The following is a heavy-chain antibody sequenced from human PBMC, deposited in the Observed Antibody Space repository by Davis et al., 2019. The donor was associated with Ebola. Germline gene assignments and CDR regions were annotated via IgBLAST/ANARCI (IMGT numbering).Heavy chain of an antibody. Sequence: PGGSLRLSCAASGFTFSDYYMSWIRQAPGKGLEWVSYISPSGSTYYCADSVKGRFTISRDNAKNSLYLQMNSLGAEDSAVYYCARQGNDDILTALGYWGQGTLVTVSS. CDR2: ISPSGSTY. CDR1: GFTFSDYY. D-gene: IGHD3-9*01. V-gene: IGHV3-11*04. J-gene: IGHJ4*02. CDR3: ARQGNDDILTALGY.